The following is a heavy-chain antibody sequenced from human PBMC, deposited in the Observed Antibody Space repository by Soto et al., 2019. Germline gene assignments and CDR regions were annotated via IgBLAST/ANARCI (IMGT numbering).Heavy chain of an antibody. CDR3: ARVVTTSWYFDL. D-gene: IGHD4-17*01. CDR1: GFSVSSNY. CDR2: VYYGDST. Sequence: PGGSLRLSCAVTGFSVSSNYMSWVRQAPGMGLEWVSVVYYGDSTFYADSVRGRFSISRDNSKNTVHLQMNSLRREDTAIYYCARVVTTSWYFDLWGRGTLVTVSS. V-gene: IGHV3-53*01. J-gene: IGHJ2*01.